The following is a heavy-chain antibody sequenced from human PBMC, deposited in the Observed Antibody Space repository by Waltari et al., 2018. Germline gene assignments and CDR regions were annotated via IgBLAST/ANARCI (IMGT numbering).Heavy chain of an antibody. D-gene: IGHD3-22*01. V-gene: IGHV4-4*09. J-gene: IGHJ4*02. Sequence: HVQLQESGPGLVKPSETLSLTCSVSVDFPSNDHWTWIRQVPGKGRECIAELRSTGGTKWNPSLQSRVTLSADTSKKQFSLRLTSVTAADTAVYYCARLPTKYYDSIGWGFFDQWGQGILVTVSS. CDR3: ARLPTKYYDSIGWGFFDQ. CDR1: VDFPSNDH. CDR2: LRSTGGT.